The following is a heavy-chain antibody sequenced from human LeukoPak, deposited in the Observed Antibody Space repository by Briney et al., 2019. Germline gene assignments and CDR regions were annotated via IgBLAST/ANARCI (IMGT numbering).Heavy chain of an antibody. J-gene: IGHJ4*02. CDR3: AKHGFGVFEGY. CDR1: GFTFSSYS. V-gene: IGHV3-21*04. D-gene: IGHD3-10*01. CDR2: ISSSSSYI. Sequence: GGSLRLSCAASGFTFSSYSMNWVRQAPGKGLEWVSCISSSSSYIYYADSMKGRFTISRDNAKNSLYLQMNSLRAEDTAVYYCAKHGFGVFEGYWGQGTLVTVSS.